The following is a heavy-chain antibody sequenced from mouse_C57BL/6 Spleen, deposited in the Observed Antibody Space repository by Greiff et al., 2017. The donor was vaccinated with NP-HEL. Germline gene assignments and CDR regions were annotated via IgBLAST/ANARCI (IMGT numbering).Heavy chain of an antibody. D-gene: IGHD2-2*01. CDR2: INPSSGYT. CDR3: ARYGYNDRGWYFDV. Sequence: VQLQQSGAELAKPGASVKLSCKASGYTFTSYWMHWVKQRPGQGLEWIGYINPSSGYTKYNQKFKDTATLTAAKSSSTAYLLLSSLTYEDSAVYYCARYGYNDRGWYFDVWGTGTTVTVSS. CDR1: GYTFTSYW. V-gene: IGHV1-7*01. J-gene: IGHJ1*03.